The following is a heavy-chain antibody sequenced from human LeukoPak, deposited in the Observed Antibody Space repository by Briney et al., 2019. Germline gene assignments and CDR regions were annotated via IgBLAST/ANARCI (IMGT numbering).Heavy chain of an antibody. V-gene: IGHV4-34*01. CDR1: GGSFSGYY. Sequence: PSETLSLTCAVYGGSFSGYYWSWIRQPPGKGLEWIGEINHSGSTNYNPSLKSRVTISVDTSKNQFSLKLSSVTAADTAVYYCARGGYYYDHWGQGTLVTVSS. CDR3: ARGGYYYDH. D-gene: IGHD3-22*01. CDR2: INHSGST. J-gene: IGHJ5*02.